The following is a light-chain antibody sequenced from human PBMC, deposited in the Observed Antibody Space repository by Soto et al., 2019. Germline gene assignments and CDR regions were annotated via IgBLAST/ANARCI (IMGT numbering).Light chain of an antibody. V-gene: IGLV2-14*01. CDR3: SSYTSRDTVI. Sequence: QSALTQPASVSGSPGQSITLSCSGTTSDIGAYDHVSWYQQYPGKAPKFIIFEISNRPSGISSRFTGSRSGNTASLTISRLQAEDEAYYYCSSYTSRDTVIFGGGTKLTVL. CDR1: TSDIGAYDH. J-gene: IGLJ2*01. CDR2: EIS.